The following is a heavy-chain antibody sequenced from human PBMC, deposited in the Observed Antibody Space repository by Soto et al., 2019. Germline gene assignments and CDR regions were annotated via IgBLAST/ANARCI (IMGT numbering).Heavy chain of an antibody. D-gene: IGHD6-19*01. J-gene: IGHJ4*02. V-gene: IGHV1-3*01. CDR1: GYTFTSYA. Sequence: EASVKVSCKASGYTFTSYAMHWVRQAPGQRLEWMGWINAGNGNTKYSQNFQGRVTITRDTSASTVYMELSSLRSEDTAVYYCARDLGIPVANLFDFWGQGTLVTVSS. CDR2: INAGNGNT. CDR3: ARDLGIPVANLFDF.